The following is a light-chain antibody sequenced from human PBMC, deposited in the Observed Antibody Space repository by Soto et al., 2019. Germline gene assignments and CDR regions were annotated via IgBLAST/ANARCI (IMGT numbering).Light chain of an antibody. J-gene: IGLJ1*01. Sequence: QSALTQPPSVSGTPGQRVTISCSGSRSSIGSNTVNWYQHLPGSAPKLLIYSNNHRPSGVPDRFSASKAGASASLAISGLQSEDEGDYYCAAWDASLGGFYVFGSGTKATVL. CDR3: AAWDASLGGFYV. V-gene: IGLV1-44*01. CDR2: SNN. CDR1: RSSIGSNT.